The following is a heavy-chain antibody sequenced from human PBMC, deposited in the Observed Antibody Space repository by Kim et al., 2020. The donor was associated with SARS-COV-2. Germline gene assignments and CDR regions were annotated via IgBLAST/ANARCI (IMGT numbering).Heavy chain of an antibody. Sequence: GGSLRLSCAASGFTFRTRWMSWVRQAPGKGLQWLANIKEDGSAKYYVDPVKGRFFISRDNAKNLLYLQMNSLTGDDTAVYYCVRDFDFWGQGVLVTVSS. CDR1: GFTFRTRW. CDR3: VRDFDF. J-gene: IGHJ4*02. CDR2: IKEDGSAK. V-gene: IGHV3-7*01.